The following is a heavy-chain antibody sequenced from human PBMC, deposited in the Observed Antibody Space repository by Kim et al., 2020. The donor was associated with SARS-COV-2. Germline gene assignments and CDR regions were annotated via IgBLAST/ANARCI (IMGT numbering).Heavy chain of an antibody. V-gene: IGHV7-4-1*02. Sequence: YAQGVTGRFVFSLDTSVSTAYLQISSLKAEDTAVYYCARDRSSWSNWFDPWGQGTLVTVSS. J-gene: IGHJ5*02. D-gene: IGHD6-13*01. CDR3: ARDRSSWSNWFDP.